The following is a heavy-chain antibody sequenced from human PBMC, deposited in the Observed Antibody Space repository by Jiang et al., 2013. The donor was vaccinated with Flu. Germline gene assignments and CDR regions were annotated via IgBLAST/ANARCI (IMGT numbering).Heavy chain of an antibody. V-gene: IGHV5-10-1*01. CDR1: GYSFTSYW. CDR2: IDPSDSYT. D-gene: IGHD2-2*02. CDR3: ARHRRGYCSSTSCYKKYNWFDP. Sequence: GAEVKKPGESLRISCKGSGYSFTSYWISWVRQMPGKGLEWMGRIDPSDSYTNYSPSFQGHVTISADKSISTAYLQWSSLKASDTAMYYCARHRRGYCSSTSCYKKYNWFDPWGQGTLVTVSS. J-gene: IGHJ5*02.